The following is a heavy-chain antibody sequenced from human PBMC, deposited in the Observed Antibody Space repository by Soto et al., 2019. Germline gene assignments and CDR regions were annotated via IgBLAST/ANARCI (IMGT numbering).Heavy chain of an antibody. CDR3: ARHLAAADDAFDI. CDR1: GYSFTSYW. D-gene: IGHD6-13*01. Sequence: GESLKISCKGSGYSFTSYWIDWVRQMPGKGLEWMGIIYPGDSDTRYSPSFQGQVTISADKSISTAYLQWSSLKASDTAMYYCARHLAAADDAFDIWGQGTMVTVSS. J-gene: IGHJ3*02. CDR2: IYPGDSDT. V-gene: IGHV5-51*01.